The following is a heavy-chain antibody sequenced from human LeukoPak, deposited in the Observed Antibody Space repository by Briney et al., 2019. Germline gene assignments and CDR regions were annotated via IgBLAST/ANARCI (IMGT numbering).Heavy chain of an antibody. J-gene: IGHJ6*02. D-gene: IGHD5/OR15-5a*01. CDR3: ARSRSVSNYKGMDV. CDR2: ISSSSDYI. V-gene: IGHV3-21*01. CDR1: GFTFSSYA. Sequence: PGGSLRLSCAASGFTFSSYAMSWVRQAPGKGLEWVSSISSSSDYIYYAGSVKGRFTISRDNARNSLYLQMNSLRAEDTAVYYCARSRSVSNYKGMDVWGQGTTVTVSS.